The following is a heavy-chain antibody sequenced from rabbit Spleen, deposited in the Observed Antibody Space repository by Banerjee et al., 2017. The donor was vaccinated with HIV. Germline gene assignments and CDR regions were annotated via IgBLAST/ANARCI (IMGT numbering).Heavy chain of an antibody. J-gene: IGHJ4*01. Sequence: QQQLEESGGGLVKPGGTLTLTCKASGFSFSSVNWIYWVRQAPGKGLEWIGTIYAGSTGTTDYANWAKGRFTISKTSSTTVTLQMTSLTAADTATYFCARNFDLWGQGTLVT. V-gene: IGHV1S45*01. CDR3: ARNFDL. CDR2: IYAGSTGTT. CDR1: GFSFSSVNW.